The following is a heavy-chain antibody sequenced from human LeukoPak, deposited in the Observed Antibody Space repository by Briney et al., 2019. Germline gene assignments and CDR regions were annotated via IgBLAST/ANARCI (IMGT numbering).Heavy chain of an antibody. D-gene: IGHD4-11*01. J-gene: IGHJ5*02. Sequence: SETLSLTCAVYGGSFHNYYWNWIRQPPGKGLEWIGEINHSGSAKYNPSLKSQITIPVDTSKNQFSLKVTSVTAADTAVYYCASSSSTDPQLDPWGQGTLVTVSP. CDR1: GGSFHNYY. CDR2: INHSGSA. V-gene: IGHV4-34*01. CDR3: ASSSSTDPQLDP.